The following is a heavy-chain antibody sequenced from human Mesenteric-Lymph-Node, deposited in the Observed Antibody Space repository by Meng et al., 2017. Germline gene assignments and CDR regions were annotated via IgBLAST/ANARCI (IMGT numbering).Heavy chain of an antibody. CDR3: VRDFRVTDL. CDR2: IHPNGGGT. Sequence: GQLGRLGGGGRKRGSSVKASCKASGYTFTGQWIHWVRQAPGQGPEWMGRIHPNGGGTNSAQKFQGRITMTTDTSISTAYLELSRLRPDDTAVYYCVRDFRVTDLWGQGTLVTVSS. J-gene: IGHJ4*02. D-gene: IGHD4-11*01. V-gene: IGHV1-2*06. CDR1: GYTFTGQW.